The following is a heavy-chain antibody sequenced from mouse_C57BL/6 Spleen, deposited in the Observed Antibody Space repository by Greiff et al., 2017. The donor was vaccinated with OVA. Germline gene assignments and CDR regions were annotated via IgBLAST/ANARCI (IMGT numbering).Heavy chain of an antibody. D-gene: IGHD4-1*01. CDR1: GFTFSSYA. CDR2: ISDGGSYT. Sequence: EVMLVESGGGLVKPGGSLKLSCAASGFTFSSYAMSWVRQTPEKRLEWVATISDGGSYTYYPDNVKGRFTISRDNAKNNLYLQMSHLKSEDTAMYYCARDELGRAYFDYRGQGTTLTVSS. J-gene: IGHJ2*01. V-gene: IGHV5-4*01. CDR3: ARDELGRAYFDY.